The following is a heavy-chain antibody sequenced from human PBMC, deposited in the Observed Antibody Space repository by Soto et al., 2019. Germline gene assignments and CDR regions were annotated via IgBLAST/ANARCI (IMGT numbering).Heavy chain of an antibody. J-gene: IGHJ4*01. CDR3: AGDNLAFQGACNY. V-gene: IGHV3-21*01. Sequence: GGSLRLSCAVSGFVLSDFQFNWVRQAPGGGLEWLSSITGTSAFTEYAESIEGRFTISRDNPNKLLFLHMDNLRPEDTAVYYLAGDNLAFQGACNYWGQGTLLTVSS. CDR1: GFVLSDFQ. CDR2: ITGTSAFT. D-gene: IGHD3-16*01.